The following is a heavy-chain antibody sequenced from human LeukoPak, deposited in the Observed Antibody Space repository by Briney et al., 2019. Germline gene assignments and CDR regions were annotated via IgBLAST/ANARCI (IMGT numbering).Heavy chain of an antibody. CDR3: ARDLRSIAADWFDP. CDR1: GGSISSYY. D-gene: IGHD6-13*01. Sequence: SETLSLTCTVSGGSISSYYWSWIRQPPGKGLEWIGYIYYSGSTNYNPSLKSRVTMSVDTSKNQFSLKLSSVTAADTAVYYCARDLRSIAADWFDPWGQGTLVTVSS. V-gene: IGHV4-59*01. CDR2: IYYSGST. J-gene: IGHJ5*02.